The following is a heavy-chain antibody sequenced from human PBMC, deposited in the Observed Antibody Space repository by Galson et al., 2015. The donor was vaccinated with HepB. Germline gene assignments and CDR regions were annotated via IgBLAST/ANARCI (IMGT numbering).Heavy chain of an antibody. CDR1: GFTFSSYG. CDR3: AQDHGHGGHPPYYFDF. CDR2: ISYDGNNK. Sequence: SLRLSCAASGFTFSSYGAHWVRQAPGKGLEWVAGISYDGNNKYYADSVKGRFTISRDNSKNTLYLQMNSLRAEDTAVYYCAQDHGHGGHPPYYFDFWGQGTLVTVSS. V-gene: IGHV3-30*18. D-gene: IGHD4-23*01. J-gene: IGHJ4*02.